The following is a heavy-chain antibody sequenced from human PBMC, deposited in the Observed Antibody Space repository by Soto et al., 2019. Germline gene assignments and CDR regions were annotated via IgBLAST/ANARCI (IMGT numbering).Heavy chain of an antibody. CDR3: AKWAVGIDY. CDR2: ILGSGSNT. J-gene: IGHJ4*02. Sequence: PGGSLRLSCAASGFTFSSYAMSWVRQAPGKGLEWVSTILGSGSNTYYADSVKGRFTISRDNSKNTLYLQMNSLRAEDTAVYYCAKWAVGIDYWGQGTLVTVSS. V-gene: IGHV3-23*01. CDR1: GFTFSSYA.